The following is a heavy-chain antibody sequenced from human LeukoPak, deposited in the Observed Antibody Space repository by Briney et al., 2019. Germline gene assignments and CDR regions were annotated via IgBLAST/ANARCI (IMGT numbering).Heavy chain of an antibody. D-gene: IGHD1-26*01. CDR1: GFTFSSYS. Sequence: GGSLRLSCAASGFTFSSYSMNWVRQAPGKGLEWVSSISSSSSYIYYADSVKGRFTISRDNAKNSLYLQMNSLRAEDTAVYYCAGDRKEVGAFDYWGQGTLVTVSS. V-gene: IGHV3-21*01. J-gene: IGHJ4*02. CDR2: ISSSSSYI. CDR3: AGDRKEVGAFDY.